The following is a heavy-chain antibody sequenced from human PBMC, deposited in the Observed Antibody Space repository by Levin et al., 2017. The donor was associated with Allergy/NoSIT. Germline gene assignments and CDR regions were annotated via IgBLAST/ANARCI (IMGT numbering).Heavy chain of an antibody. CDR1: GFTFSSYW. Sequence: GGSLRLSCAASGFTFSSYWMSWVRQAPGKGLEWVANIKQDGSEKYYVDSVKGRFTISRDNAKNSLYLQMNSLRAEDTAVYYCARDGGLGAVAGTFYWYFDLWGRGTLVTVSS. J-gene: IGHJ2*01. D-gene: IGHD6-19*01. V-gene: IGHV3-7*01. CDR2: IKQDGSEK. CDR3: ARDGGLGAVAGTFYWYFDL.